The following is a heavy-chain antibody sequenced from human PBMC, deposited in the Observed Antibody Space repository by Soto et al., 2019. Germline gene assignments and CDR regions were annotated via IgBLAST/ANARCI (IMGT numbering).Heavy chain of an antibody. CDR3: ARGRGAWYLNWFDP. D-gene: IGHD6-13*01. Sequence: SETLSLTCAVYGGSFSGYYWSWIRQPPGKGLEWIGEINHSGSTNYNPSLKSRVTISVDTSKNQFSLKLSSVTAADTAVYYCARGRGAWYLNWFDPWGQGTLVTVSS. CDR2: INHSGST. J-gene: IGHJ5*02. V-gene: IGHV4-34*01. CDR1: GGSFSGYY.